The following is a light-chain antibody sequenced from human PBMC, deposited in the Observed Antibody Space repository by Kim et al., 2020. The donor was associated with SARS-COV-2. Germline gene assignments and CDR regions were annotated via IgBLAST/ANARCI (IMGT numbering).Light chain of an antibody. V-gene: IGKV3-15*01. Sequence: EIVMTQSPATLSVSPGERATLSCRASQSVTSNLAWYQQKPGQAPRLLIYGAPTRATDIPARFSGSGSGTEFTLTISSLQSEDFAVYYCQQYNNWPRTFGQGTKVDIK. CDR3: QQYNNWPRT. CDR1: QSVTSN. CDR2: GAP. J-gene: IGKJ1*01.